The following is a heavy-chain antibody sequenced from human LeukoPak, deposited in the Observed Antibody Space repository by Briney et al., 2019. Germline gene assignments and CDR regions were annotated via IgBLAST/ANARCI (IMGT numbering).Heavy chain of an antibody. Sequence: GASVKVSCKTSGYTFTTYGITWVRQAPGQGLEWMGWISAYNGNTNYAQKLQGRVTMTTDTSTSTAYMELRSLRSDDTAVYYCARRYRTLFDYWGQGTLVTVSS. CDR2: ISAYNGNT. CDR3: ARRYRTLFDY. V-gene: IGHV1-18*01. CDR1: GYTFTTYG. J-gene: IGHJ4*02. D-gene: IGHD1-14*01.